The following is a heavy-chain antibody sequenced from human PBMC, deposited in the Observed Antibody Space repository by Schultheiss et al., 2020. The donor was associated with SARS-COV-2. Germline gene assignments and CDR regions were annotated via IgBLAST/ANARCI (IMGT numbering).Heavy chain of an antibody. D-gene: IGHD7-27*01. CDR1: GGSISSSSYY. CDR3: AIKGRLGIEDY. Sequence: SETLSLTCTVSGGSISSSSYYWGWILQPPGKGLEWIGSIYYSGSTYYNPSLKSRVTISVDTSKNQFSLKLSSVTAADTAVYYCAIKGRLGIEDYWGQGTLVTVSS. CDR2: IYYSGST. J-gene: IGHJ4*02. V-gene: IGHV4-39*01.